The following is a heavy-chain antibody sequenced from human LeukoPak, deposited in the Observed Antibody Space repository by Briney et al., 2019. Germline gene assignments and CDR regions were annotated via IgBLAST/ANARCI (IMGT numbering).Heavy chain of an antibody. CDR1: GYTFTGYY. J-gene: IGHJ4*02. Sequence: ASVKVSCKASGYTFTGYYMHWVRQAPGQGLEWMGWINPNSGGTNYAQKFQGRVTMTRDMSTSTVYMELSSLRSGDTAVYYCARASEDSSGYYGSDYWGQGTLVTVSS. CDR2: INPNSGGT. CDR3: ARASEDSSGYYGSDY. D-gene: IGHD3-22*01. V-gene: IGHV1-2*02.